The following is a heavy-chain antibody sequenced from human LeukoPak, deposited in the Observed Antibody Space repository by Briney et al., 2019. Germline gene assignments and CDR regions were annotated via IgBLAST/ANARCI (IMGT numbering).Heavy chain of an antibody. V-gene: IGHV3-7*05. D-gene: IGHD3-10*01. CDR1: GFTFSSYW. J-gene: IGHJ4*02. CDR2: IKQDGSEK. CDR3: ASGITIRDLDY. Sequence: GGSLRLSCAASGFTFSSYWMSWVRQAPGKGLEWVANIKQDGSEKYYVDSVKGRFTISRDNAKNSLYLQMNSLRAEDTAVYYCASGITIRDLDYWGQGTLVTVSS.